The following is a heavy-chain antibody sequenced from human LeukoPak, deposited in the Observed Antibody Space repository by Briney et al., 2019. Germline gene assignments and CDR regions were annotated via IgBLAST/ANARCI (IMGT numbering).Heavy chain of an antibody. CDR3: AKDHCSGGSCYSRPYNWFDP. J-gene: IGHJ5*02. CDR1: GXTFSSYG. CDR2: ISYDGSNK. D-gene: IGHD2-15*01. Sequence: GGSLRLSCAASGXTFSSYGMHWVRQAPGKGLGWVAVISYDGSNKYYADSVKGRFTISRDNSKNTLYLQMNSLRAEDTAVYYCAKDHCSGGSCYSRPYNWFDPWGQGTLVTVSS. V-gene: IGHV3-30*18.